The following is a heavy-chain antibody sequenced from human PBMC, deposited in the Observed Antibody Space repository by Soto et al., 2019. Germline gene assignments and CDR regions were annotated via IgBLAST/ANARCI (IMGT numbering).Heavy chain of an antibody. J-gene: IGHJ3*02. CDR3: ARGVITFGDDAFDI. V-gene: IGHV1-2*04. CDR2: INPNSGGT. Sequence: GASVKVSCKASGYTFTGYYMHWVRQAPGQGLEWMGWINPNSGGTSYAQKFQGWVTMTRDTSISTAYMELSSLRSDDTAVYYCARGVITFGDDAFDIWGQGTMVTVSS. D-gene: IGHD3-16*01. CDR1: GYTFTGYY.